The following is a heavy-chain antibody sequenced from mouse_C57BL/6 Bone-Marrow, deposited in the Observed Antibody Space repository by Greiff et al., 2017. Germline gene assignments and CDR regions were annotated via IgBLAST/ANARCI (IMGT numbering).Heavy chain of an antibody. J-gene: IGHJ2*01. Sequence: PASAVDFSRYWMSWVRRAPGKGLEWIGEINPDSSTINYAPSLKDKFIISRDNAKNTLYLQMSKVRSEDTALYYCASAYYSNFDYWGQGTTLTVSS. V-gene: IGHV4-1*01. CDR3: ASAYYSNFDY. CDR2: INPDSSTI. D-gene: IGHD2-5*01. CDR1: AVDFSRYW.